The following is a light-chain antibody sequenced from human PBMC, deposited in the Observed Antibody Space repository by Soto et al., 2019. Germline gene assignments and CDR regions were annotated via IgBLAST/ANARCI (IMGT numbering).Light chain of an antibody. Sequence: QAVVTQPPSASGTPGQRVTISCSGSSSNIGTNTVNWYQQLPGSAPKFLIYSNNQRPSGVPDRFSGSKSGTSASLAISGLQPDDEADYYCAAWDGSLNGVLFGGGTKLNVL. J-gene: IGLJ2*01. CDR2: SNN. CDR1: SSNIGTNT. V-gene: IGLV1-44*01. CDR3: AAWDGSLNGVL.